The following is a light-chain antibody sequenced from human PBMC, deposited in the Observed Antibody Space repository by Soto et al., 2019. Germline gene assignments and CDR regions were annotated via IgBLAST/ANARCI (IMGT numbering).Light chain of an antibody. CDR1: SSNFGAGYD. Sequence: QSVLTQPPSVSGAPGQRITISCTGSSSNFGAGYDVHWYQQLPGTAPKLLIFSNDQRPSGVPDRFSGSRSGTSASLAISGLRSEDEGDYYCAAWDDSLSGVVFGGGTKLTVL. V-gene: IGLV1-47*02. CDR2: SND. CDR3: AAWDDSLSGVV. J-gene: IGLJ2*01.